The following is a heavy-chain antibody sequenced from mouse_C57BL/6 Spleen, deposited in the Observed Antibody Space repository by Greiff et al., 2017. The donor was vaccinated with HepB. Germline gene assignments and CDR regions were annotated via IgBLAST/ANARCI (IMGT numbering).Heavy chain of an antibody. D-gene: IGHD3-3*01. V-gene: IGHV5-16*01. J-gene: IGHJ2*01. CDR1: GFTFSDYY. CDR2: INYDGSST. CDR3: AREGTVYFDY. Sequence: EVMLVESEGGLVQPGSSMKLSCTASGFTFSDYYMAWVRQVPEKGLEWVANINYDGSSTYYLDSLKSRFIISRDNAKNILYLQMSSLKSEDTATYYCAREGTVYFDYWGQGTTLTVSS.